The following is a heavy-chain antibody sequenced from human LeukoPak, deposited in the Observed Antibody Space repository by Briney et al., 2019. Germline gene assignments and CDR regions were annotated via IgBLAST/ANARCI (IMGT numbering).Heavy chain of an antibody. D-gene: IGHD1-26*01. CDR2: VYHNGET. V-gene: IGHV4-38-2*02. CDR3: LTPRSWELSDMAV. Sequence: SETLSLTXTVSGYSITTNYYWAWIRQSPGTGLEWIGSVYHNGETYYNPSLKSRVIISVDTSKNEFSLRLTSVTAADTAVYYCLTPRSWELSDMAVWGKGTTVIVSS. CDR1: GYSITTNYY. J-gene: IGHJ6*03.